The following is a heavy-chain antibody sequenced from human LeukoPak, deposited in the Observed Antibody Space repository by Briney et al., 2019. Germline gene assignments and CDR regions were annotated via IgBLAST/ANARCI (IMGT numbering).Heavy chain of an antibody. Sequence: PSETLSLTCAVSGYSISSGYYWGWIRQPPGKGLEWIGSIYHSGSTYYNPSLKSRVTISVDTSKNQFSLKLGSVTAADTAVYYCARLQASPYYFDCWGQGTLVTVSS. V-gene: IGHV4-38-2*01. CDR1: GYSISSGYY. CDR2: IYHSGST. CDR3: ARLQASPYYFDC. J-gene: IGHJ4*02.